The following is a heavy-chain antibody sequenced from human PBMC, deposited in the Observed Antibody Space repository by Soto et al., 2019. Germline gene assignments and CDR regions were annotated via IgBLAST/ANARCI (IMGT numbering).Heavy chain of an antibody. J-gene: IGHJ4*02. V-gene: IGHV1-3*01. Sequence: ASVKVSCTASGYTFTSYAMHWVRQAPGQRLEWMGWINAGNGNTKYSQKFQGRVTITRDTSASTAYMELSSLRSEDTAVYYCAREDYGVKPSDYWGQGTLVTVSS. CDR2: INAGNGNT. CDR3: AREDYGVKPSDY. CDR1: GYTFTSYA. D-gene: IGHD4-17*01.